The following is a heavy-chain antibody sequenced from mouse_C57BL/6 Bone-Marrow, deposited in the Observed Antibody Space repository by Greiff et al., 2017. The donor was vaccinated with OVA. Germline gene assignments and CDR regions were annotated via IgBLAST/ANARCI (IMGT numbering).Heavy chain of an antibody. CDR1: GYTFTSYW. CDR3: SRSSIYYDYDGVYYFDY. D-gene: IGHD2-4*01. J-gene: IGHJ2*01. CDR2: IHPNSGST. V-gene: IGHV1-64*01. Sequence: QVHVKQSGAELVKPGASVKLSCKASGYTFTSYWMHWVKQRPGQGLEWIGMIHPNSGSTNYNEKFKSKATLTVDKSSSTAYMQLSSLTSEDSAVYYCSRSSIYYDYDGVYYFDYWGQGTTLTVSS.